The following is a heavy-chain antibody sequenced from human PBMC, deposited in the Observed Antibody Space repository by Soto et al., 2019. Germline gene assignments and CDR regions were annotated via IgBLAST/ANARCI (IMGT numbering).Heavy chain of an antibody. CDR2: INPNSGGT. CDR1: GYTFTGYY. D-gene: IGHD3-10*01. CDR3: ARDLRPGTNYGSGSYYYYYGMDV. J-gene: IGHJ6*02. Sequence: ASVKVSCKASGYTFTGYYMHWVRQAPGQGLEWMGWINPNSGGTNYAQKFQGWVTMTRDTSISTAYMELSRLRSDDTAVYYCARDLRPGTNYGSGSYYYYYGMDVWGQGTTVTVSS. V-gene: IGHV1-2*04.